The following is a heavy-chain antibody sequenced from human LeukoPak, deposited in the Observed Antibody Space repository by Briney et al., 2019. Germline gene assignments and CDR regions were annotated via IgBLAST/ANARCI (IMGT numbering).Heavy chain of an antibody. CDR3: ARVRRGDYGDYWYFDL. J-gene: IGHJ2*01. Sequence: PSETLSLTCTASGGSISSYYWSWIRQPPGKGLEWIGYIYYSGSTNYNPSLKSRVTISVDTSKNQFSLKLSSVTAADTAVYYCARVRRGDYGDYWYFDLWGRGTLVTVSS. CDR1: GGSISSYY. V-gene: IGHV4-59*01. D-gene: IGHD4-17*01. CDR2: IYYSGST.